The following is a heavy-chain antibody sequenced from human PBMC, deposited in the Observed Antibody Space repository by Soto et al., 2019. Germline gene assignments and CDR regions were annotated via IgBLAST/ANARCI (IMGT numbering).Heavy chain of an antibody. D-gene: IGHD1-1*01. J-gene: IGHJ3*02. CDR1: GVSINSGGYY. Sequence: QVQLQESGPGLVKPSQTLSLTCRVSGVSINSGGYYWSWIRHHPGKGLEWIGYIYYTGHTFYNASLKSRVAMSLDTSKNQFSLKLSSVTAADTAVYYCARGSQLERDALDIWGQGTMVTVSS. CDR2: IYYTGHT. CDR3: ARGSQLERDALDI. V-gene: IGHV4-31*03.